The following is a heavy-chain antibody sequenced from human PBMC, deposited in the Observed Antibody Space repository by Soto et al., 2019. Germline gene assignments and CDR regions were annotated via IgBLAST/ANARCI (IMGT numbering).Heavy chain of an antibody. CDR1: GYTFTSYA. Sequence: VKVSCKASGYTFTSYAMHWVRHAPGQRLEWMGWINAGNGNTKYSQKFQGRVTITRDTSASTAYMELSSLRSEDTAVYYCARDYYDSSGYYYAWFDPWGQGTLVTVSS. J-gene: IGHJ5*02. CDR3: ARDYYDSSGYYYAWFDP. V-gene: IGHV1-3*01. CDR2: INAGNGNT. D-gene: IGHD3-22*01.